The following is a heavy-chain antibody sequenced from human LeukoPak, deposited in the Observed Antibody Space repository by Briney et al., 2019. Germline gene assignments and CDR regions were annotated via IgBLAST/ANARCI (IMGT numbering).Heavy chain of an antibody. CDR2: INSSSSRI. D-gene: IGHD3-22*01. V-gene: IGHV3-48*01. CDR3: ARDHYFGSSGYSRSLDY. J-gene: IGHJ4*02. Sequence: GGSLRLSCAASGISFSIYSTKWVRQAPGKGLEWIAYINSSSSRIFYADSVKGRFTISRDNDKNSLYLQMIGLRAEDTAVYYCARDHYFGSSGYSRSLDYWGQGTLVTVSS. CDR1: GISFSIYS.